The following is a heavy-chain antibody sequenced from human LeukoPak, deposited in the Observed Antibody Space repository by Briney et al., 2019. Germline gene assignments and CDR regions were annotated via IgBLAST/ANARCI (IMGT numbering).Heavy chain of an antibody. D-gene: IGHD2-2*02. CDR2: INPSGGSA. CDR1: GHTFTSSY. V-gene: IGHV1-46*01. CDR3: ARGGPEYLSDY. J-gene: IGHJ4*02. Sequence: ASVKVSCKASGHTFTSSYMHWVRQAPGQGLEWMGIINPSGGSASYAQKFQGRVTMTKDTSTSTVYMEMSSLRSEDTAVYYCARGGPEYLSDYWGQGTLVTVSS.